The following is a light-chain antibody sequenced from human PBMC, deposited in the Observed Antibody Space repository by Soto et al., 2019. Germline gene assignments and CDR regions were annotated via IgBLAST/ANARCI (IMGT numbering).Light chain of an antibody. CDR3: MQARQAFT. V-gene: IGKV2-28*01. J-gene: IGKJ4*01. CDR2: LGS. CDR1: QRLLHRNGYNY. Sequence: EIVMPQSPLSLPVTPGEPASISCRSSQRLLHRNGYNYLDWYLQKPGQSPQLLVYLGSSRASGVPDRFSGSGSGTYFTRKISRVETDDVGVDYCMQARQAFTYGGGTKVEIK.